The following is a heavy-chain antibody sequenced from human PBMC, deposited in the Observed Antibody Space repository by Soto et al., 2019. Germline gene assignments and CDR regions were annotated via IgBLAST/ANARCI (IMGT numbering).Heavy chain of an antibody. Sequence: PGGSLRLSCAASGFTFSDAWMNWVRQAPGKGLEWVGRIKSKTDGGTIDYAAHVRGRFTISRDDSKNTFYLQLNSLKTEDTAVYYCTTDGSALEWYYWGQGTLVTVSS. CDR1: GFTFSDAW. D-gene: IGHD3-3*01. CDR3: TTDGSALEWYY. V-gene: IGHV3-15*01. CDR2: IKSKTDGGTI. J-gene: IGHJ4*02.